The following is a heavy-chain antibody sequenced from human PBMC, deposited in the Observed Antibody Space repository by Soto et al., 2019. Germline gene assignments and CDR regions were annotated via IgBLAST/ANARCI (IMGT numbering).Heavy chain of an antibody. J-gene: IGHJ6*02. V-gene: IGHV3-30*18. Sequence: GGALRLSCAASGFTFSSYGMHWVRQAPGKGLEWVAVISYDGSNKYYADSVKGRFTISRDNSKNTLYLQMNSLRAEDTAVYYCAKDGGGVTIFGVVIHYGMDVWGQGTTVTVS. D-gene: IGHD3-3*01. CDR3: AKDGGGVTIFGVVIHYGMDV. CDR2: ISYDGSNK. CDR1: GFTFSSYG.